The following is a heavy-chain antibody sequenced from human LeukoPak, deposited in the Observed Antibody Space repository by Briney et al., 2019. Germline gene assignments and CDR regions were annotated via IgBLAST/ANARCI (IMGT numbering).Heavy chain of an antibody. J-gene: IGHJ4*02. CDR2: IYYSGST. Sequence: PSETLSLTCTVSGGSITSYYWSWIRQPPGEGLEWIGYIYYSGSTNYNPSLKSRVTISVDSSRTHFSLKLSSVTAADTAVYYCARGYGDYYFDYWGQGTLVTVSS. CDR1: GGSITSYY. CDR3: ARGYGDYYFDY. D-gene: IGHD4-17*01. V-gene: IGHV4-59*01.